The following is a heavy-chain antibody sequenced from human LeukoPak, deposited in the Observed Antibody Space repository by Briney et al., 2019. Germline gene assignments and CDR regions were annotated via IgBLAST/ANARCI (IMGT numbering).Heavy chain of an antibody. CDR1: GGFISGYY. J-gene: IGHJ5*02. CDR3: ARSTLRAPET. D-gene: IGHD2-2*01. V-gene: IGHV4-59*01. CDR2: IYHSGST. Sequence: SETLSLTCTVSGGFISGYYWSWIRQPPGKGLEWIGHIYHSGSTNYNTSLKSRVTISVDTSKNQFSLKLTSVTAADTAVYYCARSTLRAPETWGQGTLVTVSS.